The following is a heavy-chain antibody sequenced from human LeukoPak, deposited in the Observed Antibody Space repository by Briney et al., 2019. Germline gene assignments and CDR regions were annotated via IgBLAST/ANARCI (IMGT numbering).Heavy chain of an antibody. CDR2: INPNSGGT. CDR3: ARDKPAEAALDF. J-gene: IGHJ4*02. V-gene: IGHV1-2*02. CDR1: GYTFTGYY. Sequence: ASVKVSCKASGYTFTGYYIHWVRQAPGQGLEWMGWINPNSGGTNYAQKFQGRVTMTRDRSINTAYMDLRSLTYDDTAVYYCARDKPAEAALDFWGQGDLDNVSS.